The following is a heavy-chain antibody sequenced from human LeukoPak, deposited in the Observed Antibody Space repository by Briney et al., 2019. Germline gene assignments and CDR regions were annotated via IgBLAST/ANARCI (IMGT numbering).Heavy chain of an antibody. Sequence: SETLSLTCTVSGDSFSYFYWSWIRQPAGKGLEWIGYIYYSGSTNYNPSLKSRVTISVDTSKNQFSLKLSSVTAADTAVYYCARGDPPRYYFDYWGQGTLVTVSS. CDR3: ARGDPPRYYFDY. CDR1: GDSFSYFY. V-gene: IGHV4-59*01. CDR2: IYYSGST. J-gene: IGHJ4*02.